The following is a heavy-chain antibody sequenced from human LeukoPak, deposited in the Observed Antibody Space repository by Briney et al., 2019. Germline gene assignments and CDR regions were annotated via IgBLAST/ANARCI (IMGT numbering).Heavy chain of an antibody. D-gene: IGHD2-15*01. J-gene: IGHJ4*02. V-gene: IGHV6-1*01. Sequence: SQTLSLTCAISGEPVSRDNAAWNWIRQSPSRGLEWLGRTYYRSKWFNDYAVSLRGRININADTSKNQFSLQLNSVTPEDTAVYYCARDWSYCSGGNCFYYFDYWGQGTLATVSS. CDR2: TYYRSKWFN. CDR3: ARDWSYCSGGNCFYYFDY. CDR1: GEPVSRDNAA.